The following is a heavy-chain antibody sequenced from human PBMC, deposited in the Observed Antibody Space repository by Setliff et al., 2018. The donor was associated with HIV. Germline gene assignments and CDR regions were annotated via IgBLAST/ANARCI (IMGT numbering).Heavy chain of an antibody. CDR1: GESFSGYY. CDR3: ARATIFGDVSGSRWFDP. D-gene: IGHD3-3*01. J-gene: IGHJ5*02. CDR2: INQSGTT. Sequence: SETLSLTCAVYGESFSGYYWTWIRQPPGKGLGWIGEINQSGTTNCSPSLKSRVIISVDTSKNQFSLKLNSVTAADTAVYYCARATIFGDVSGSRWFDPWGQGTLVTVSS. V-gene: IGHV4-34*01.